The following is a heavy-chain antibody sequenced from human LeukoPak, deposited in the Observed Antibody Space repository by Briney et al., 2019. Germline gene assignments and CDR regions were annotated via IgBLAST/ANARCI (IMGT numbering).Heavy chain of an antibody. CDR3: ARGLIAAAGNSFDP. Sequence: SETLSLTCAVYGGSFSGDYWSWIRQAPGKGLEWIGEINHRGSNNYNPSLKSRVTISVDTSKNQFSLKLSSVTAADTAVYFCARGLIAAAGNSFDPWGQGTLVTVSS. CDR2: INHRGSN. J-gene: IGHJ5*02. D-gene: IGHD6-13*01. CDR1: GGSFSGDY. V-gene: IGHV4-34*01.